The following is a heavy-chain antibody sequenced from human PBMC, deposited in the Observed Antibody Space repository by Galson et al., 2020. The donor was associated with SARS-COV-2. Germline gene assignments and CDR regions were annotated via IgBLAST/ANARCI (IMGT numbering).Heavy chain of an antibody. CDR3: TTGYYGAGSIPG. CDR2: IKSKTDGGTT. J-gene: IGHJ4*02. CDR1: GFTFSNAW. V-gene: IGHV3-15*01. Sequence: GGSLRLSCAASGFTFSNAWMSWVRQAPGKGLEWVGRIKSKTDGGTTDYAAPVKGRFTISRDDSTNRLYLQMNSLKTEDTAVYYCTTGYYGAGSIPGWGQGTLVTVSS. D-gene: IGHD3-10*01.